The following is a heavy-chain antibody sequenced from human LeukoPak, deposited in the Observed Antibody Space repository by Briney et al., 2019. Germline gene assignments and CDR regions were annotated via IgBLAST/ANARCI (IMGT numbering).Heavy chain of an antibody. CDR1: GGSFSGYY. J-gene: IGHJ6*03. Sequence: SETLSLTCAVYGGSFSGYYWSWIRQPPGKGLEWIGEINHSGSTNYNPSLKSRVTISVDTSKNQFSLKLSSVTAADTAVYYCARCLNDGYYYYMDVWGKGTTVTISS. V-gene: IGHV4-34*01. CDR2: INHSGST. CDR3: ARCLNDGYYYYMDV.